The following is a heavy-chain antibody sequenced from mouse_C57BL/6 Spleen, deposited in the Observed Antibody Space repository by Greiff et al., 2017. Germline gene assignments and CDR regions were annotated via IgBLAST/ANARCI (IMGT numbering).Heavy chain of an antibody. J-gene: IGHJ3*01. Sequence: EVQGVESGGGLVQPGGSMKLSCVASGFTFSNYWMNWVRQSPEKGLEWVAQIRLKSDNYATQYAGSVKGRFTISRDDSKSHVYLQMDNLRAEGTGIYYCTVYYYGSSLVFAYWGQGTLVTVSA. CDR1: GFTFSNYW. CDR2: IRLKSDNYAT. D-gene: IGHD1-1*01. V-gene: IGHV6-3*01. CDR3: TVYYYGSSLVFAY.